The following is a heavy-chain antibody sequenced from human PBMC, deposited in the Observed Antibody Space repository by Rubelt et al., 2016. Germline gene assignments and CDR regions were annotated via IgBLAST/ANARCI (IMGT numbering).Heavy chain of an antibody. CDR1: GYSFTTYS. D-gene: IGHD1-1*01. J-gene: IGHJ5*02. CDR3: ARVSGTTNNGFDP. Sequence: VQLVQSGAEVKKPGASVKVSCKAAGYSFTTYSIHWVRQAPGQRLEWMGWINAGDGNTNYAQKLQGRVTMTTGTSTTTAYMELRSLRSDDTAVYYCARVSGTTNNGFDPWGQGTLVTVSS. CDR2: INAGDGNT. V-gene: IGHV1-3*01.